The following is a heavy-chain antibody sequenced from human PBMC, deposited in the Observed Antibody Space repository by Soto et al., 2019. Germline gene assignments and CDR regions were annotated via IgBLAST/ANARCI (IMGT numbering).Heavy chain of an antibody. Sequence: QVQVVQSGAEVKKPGSSVKVSCNASGGTFSNYAISWVRQAPGHGLEWVGGIIPLTETPVYAQTVQGRLTITADKITSAASMELSSLRSDDTAVYYYAIGTRHSWTCDFWGQGTLVTVSS. J-gene: IGHJ4*02. CDR1: GGTFSNYA. V-gene: IGHV1-69*06. CDR2: IIPLTETP. CDR3: AIGTRHSWTCDF. D-gene: IGHD6-13*01.